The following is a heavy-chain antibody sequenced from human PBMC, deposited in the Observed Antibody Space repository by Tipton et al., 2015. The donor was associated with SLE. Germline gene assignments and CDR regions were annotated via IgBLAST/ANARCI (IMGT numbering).Heavy chain of an antibody. D-gene: IGHD3-10*01. CDR1: GGSISSGSYY. V-gene: IGHV4-61*09. J-gene: IGHJ4*02. CDR3: ARTVRGVLDY. Sequence: TLSLTCTVSGGSISSGSYYWSWIRQPAGKGLEWIGYIYTSGSTKYNPSFKSRVTISVDTSKNQFSLKLSSVTAADTAVYYCARTVRGVLDYWGQGTLVTVSS. CDR2: IYTSGST.